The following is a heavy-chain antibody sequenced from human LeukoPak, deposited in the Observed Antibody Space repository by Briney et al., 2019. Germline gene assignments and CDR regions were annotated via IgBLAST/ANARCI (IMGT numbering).Heavy chain of an antibody. CDR2: ISWNSGSI. CDR3: ASQYSSGWYLIDY. Sequence: GGSLRLSCAASGFTFDDYAMHWVRQAPGKGLEWVSGISWNSGSIGYADSVKGRFTISRDNAKNSLYLQMNSLRAEDTAVYYCASQYSSGWYLIDYWGQGTLVTVSS. CDR1: GFTFDDYA. D-gene: IGHD6-19*01. V-gene: IGHV3-9*01. J-gene: IGHJ4*02.